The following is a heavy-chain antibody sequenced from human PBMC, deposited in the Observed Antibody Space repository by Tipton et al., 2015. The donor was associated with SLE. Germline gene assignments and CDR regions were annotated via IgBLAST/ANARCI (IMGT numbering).Heavy chain of an antibody. V-gene: IGHV4-61*02. CDR1: GDSISSGGYS. CDR3: ARELDAFDI. CDR2: FYSGFT. J-gene: IGHJ3*02. Sequence: TLSLTCTVSGDSISSGGYSWNWIRQPAGKGLEWIGRFYSGFTTYNPSLNSRATMSVDTSKNRFSLKLISVTAADTAVYYCARELDAFDIWGQGTMVTVSS.